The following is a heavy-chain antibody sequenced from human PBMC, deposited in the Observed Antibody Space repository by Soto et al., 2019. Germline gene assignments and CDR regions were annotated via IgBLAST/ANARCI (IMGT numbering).Heavy chain of an antibody. J-gene: IGHJ3*02. CDR3: ARDGEYSGYDYDAFDI. CDR1: GFTFSSYS. V-gene: IGHV3-21*01. D-gene: IGHD5-12*01. CDR2: ISSSSSYI. Sequence: GSLRLSCAASGFTFSSYSMNWVRQAPGKGLEWVSSISSSSSYIYYADSVKGRFTISRDNAKNSLYLQMNSLRAEDTAVYYCARDGEYSGYDYDAFDIWGQGTMVTV.